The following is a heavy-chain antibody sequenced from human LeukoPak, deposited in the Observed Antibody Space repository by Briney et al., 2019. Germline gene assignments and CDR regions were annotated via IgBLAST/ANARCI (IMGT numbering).Heavy chain of an antibody. D-gene: IGHD3-22*01. Sequence: SETLSLTCAVYGGSFSGYYWSWIRQPPGKGLEWIGEINHSGSTNYNPSLKSRVTISVDTSKNQFSLKLSSVTAADTAVYYCARDVVKALWGQGTMVTVSS. CDR1: GGSFSGYY. CDR2: INHSGST. V-gene: IGHV4-34*01. CDR3: ARDVVKAL. J-gene: IGHJ3*01.